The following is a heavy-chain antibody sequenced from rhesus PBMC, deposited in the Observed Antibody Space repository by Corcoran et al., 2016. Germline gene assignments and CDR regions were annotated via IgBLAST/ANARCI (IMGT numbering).Heavy chain of an antibody. V-gene: IGHV4-80*01. CDR3: ARYGWAVAGPHFDY. Sequence: QVQLQESGPGLVKPSETLSLTFAVSGGSFSTHCLSWIPQPPGKGMEWLGEINGNRVSNNYNPSLKSRVTISKDASRNQFALKLSSVTAADTDVYYCARYGWAVAGPHFDYWGQGVLVTVSS. CDR1: GGSFSTHC. J-gene: IGHJ4*01. CDR2: INGNRVSN. D-gene: IGHD6-37*01.